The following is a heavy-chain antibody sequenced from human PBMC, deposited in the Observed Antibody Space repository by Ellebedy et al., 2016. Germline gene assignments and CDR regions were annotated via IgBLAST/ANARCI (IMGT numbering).Heavy chain of an antibody. J-gene: IGHJ4*02. CDR3: AKDTTGTVFDY. V-gene: IGHV3-48*04. Sequence: GESLKISXAASGLAFSTYSMNWVRQAPGKGLECISYISRTGTTTYYADSVKGRFTISRDNAKNSLYLQMNSLRAEDTAVYYCAKDTTGTVFDYWGQGTLVTVSS. D-gene: IGHD1-1*01. CDR1: GLAFSTYS. CDR2: ISRTGTTT.